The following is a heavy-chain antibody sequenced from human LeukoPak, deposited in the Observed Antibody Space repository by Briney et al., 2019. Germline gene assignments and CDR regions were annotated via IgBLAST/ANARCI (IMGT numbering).Heavy chain of an antibody. CDR1: GFTFSSYA. J-gene: IGHJ3*02. V-gene: IGHV3-23*01. CDR2: ISDSGGST. CDR3: AKRFSSGWRSAFDI. D-gene: IGHD6-19*01. Sequence: GGSLRLSCAASGFTFSSYAMNWVRQDPGKGLEWISAISDSGGSTYYADSVKGRFTISRDNSKNTLFPQMNSLRAEDTAIYYCAKRFSSGWRSAFDIWGQGTMVTVSS.